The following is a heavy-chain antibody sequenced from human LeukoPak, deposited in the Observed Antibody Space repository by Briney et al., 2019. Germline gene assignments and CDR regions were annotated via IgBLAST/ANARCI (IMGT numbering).Heavy chain of an antibody. D-gene: IGHD4-11*01. V-gene: IGHV3-23*01. CDR1: GFTFSSYG. CDR3: AKGRGPYSDYYFDY. Sequence: GGSLRLSCAASGFTFSSYGMSWVRQAPGKGLEWVSAISGSGGSTYYADSVKGRFTISRDNSKNTLYLQMNSLRTEDTAIYYCAKGRGPYSDYYFDYWGQGTLVTVSS. CDR2: ISGSGGST. J-gene: IGHJ4*02.